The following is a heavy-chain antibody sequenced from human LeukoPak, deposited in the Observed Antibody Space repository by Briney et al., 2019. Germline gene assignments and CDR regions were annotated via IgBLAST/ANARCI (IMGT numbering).Heavy chain of an antibody. J-gene: IGHJ4*02. CDR1: GGSFSGYY. V-gene: IGHV4-34*01. D-gene: IGHD5-24*01. CDR2: INHSGNI. CDR3: ARRSYNSPFRY. Sequence: SETLSLTCGVYGGSFSGYYWSRIRQPPGKGLEWIGEINHSGNINYNPSLKSRVTMSVDTSKNQFSLRLSSVTAADTAVYYCARRSYNSPFRYWGQGTLVTVSS.